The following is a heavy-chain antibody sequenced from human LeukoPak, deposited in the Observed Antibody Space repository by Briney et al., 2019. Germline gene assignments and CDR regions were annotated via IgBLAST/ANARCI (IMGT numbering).Heavy chain of an antibody. CDR1: GYTFTSYA. CDR2: INAGNGNT. CDR3: AREGLYSNNWYPGYYYMDV. J-gene: IGHJ6*03. Sequence: ASVKVSCKASGYTFTSYAMHWVRQAPGQRLEWMGWINAGNGNTKYSQKFQGRVTITRDTSASTAYMELSSLRSEDTAVYYCAREGLYSNNWYPGYYYMDVWGKGTTVTVSS. V-gene: IGHV1-3*01. D-gene: IGHD6-13*01.